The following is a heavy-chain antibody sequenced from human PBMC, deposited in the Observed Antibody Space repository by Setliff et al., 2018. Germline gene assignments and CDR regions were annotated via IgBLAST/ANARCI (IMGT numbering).Heavy chain of an antibody. D-gene: IGHD1-26*01. V-gene: IGHV3-74*01. J-gene: IGHJ4*02. CDR3: ATSGSYHGPLI. Sequence: GGSLRLSCVTSGFTLSRFWMHWVRQVPGKGLVWVSRLHPNGITTRYADSVKGRFTIYRDMAENTLYLQMSSLGAEDTAVYYCATSGSYHGPLIWGQGAQVTVSS. CDR1: GFTLSRFW. CDR2: LHPNGITT.